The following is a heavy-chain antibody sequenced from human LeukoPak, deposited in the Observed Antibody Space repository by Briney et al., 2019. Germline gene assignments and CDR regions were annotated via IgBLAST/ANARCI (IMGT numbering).Heavy chain of an antibody. CDR2: FIYGGRT. Sequence: SETLFLTCSVSGASVSSVSDYWGWFRQSPGEGLEWIGSFIYGGRTYYNPSLKSRVTMSVDTSKNQFSLKMRSVTAADTAVYYCARHDYDSTGSYWGYYFDYWGQGTLVTVSS. V-gene: IGHV4-39*01. CDR1: GASVSSVSDY. CDR3: ARHDYDSTGSYWGYYFDY. D-gene: IGHD3-22*01. J-gene: IGHJ4*02.